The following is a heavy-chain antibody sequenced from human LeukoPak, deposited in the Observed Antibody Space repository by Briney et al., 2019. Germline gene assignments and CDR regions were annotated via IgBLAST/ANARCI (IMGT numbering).Heavy chain of an antibody. V-gene: IGHV4-34*01. CDR2: INHSGST. J-gene: IGHJ3*02. D-gene: IGHD3-22*01. CDR3: AREYYYDSSGYSHDAFDI. CDR1: GGSFSGYY. Sequence: SETLSLTCAVYGGSFSGYYWSWIRQPPGKGLEWIGEINHSGSTNYNPSLKSRVTTSVDTSKNQFSLKLSSVTAADTAVYYCAREYYYDSSGYSHDAFDIWGQGTMVTVSS.